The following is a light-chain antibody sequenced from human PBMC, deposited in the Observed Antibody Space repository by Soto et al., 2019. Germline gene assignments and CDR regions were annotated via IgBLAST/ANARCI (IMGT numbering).Light chain of an antibody. Sequence: SALTQPPSASGSPGQSVTISCTGTSSDIGNYNYVSWYQQHPGKAPKLLIYDVTKRPSGVPDRFSGSKSGNAASLTVSGLQAEDEADYYCASYAGSNLVVFGGGTKVTVL. CDR3: ASYAGSNLVV. CDR2: DVT. V-gene: IGLV2-8*01. J-gene: IGLJ2*01. CDR1: SSDIGNYNY.